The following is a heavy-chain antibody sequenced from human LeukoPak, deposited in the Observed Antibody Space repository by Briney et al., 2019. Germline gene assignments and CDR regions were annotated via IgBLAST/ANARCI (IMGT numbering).Heavy chain of an antibody. CDR1: GFTFSSYA. D-gene: IGHD5-18*01. Sequence: PGGSLRLSCAASGFTFSSYAMHWVRQAPGKGLEWVAVISYDGSNKYYADSVKGRFTISRDNSKNTLYLQMNSLRAEDTAVYYCARGKRGYGPFYYYYYYMDVWGKGTTVIVSS. CDR3: ARGKRGYGPFYYYYYYMDV. V-gene: IGHV3-30*04. J-gene: IGHJ6*03. CDR2: ISYDGSNK.